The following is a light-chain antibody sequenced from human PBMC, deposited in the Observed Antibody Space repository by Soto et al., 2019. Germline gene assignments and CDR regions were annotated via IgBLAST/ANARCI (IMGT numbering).Light chain of an antibody. J-gene: IGKJ1*01. V-gene: IGKV4-1*01. CDR1: QNLLYSSNNKNY. CDR2: WAS. Sequence: DIVMTQSPDSLAVSLGERATIHCKSSQNLLYSSNNKNYLAWYQQRPGQPPKLLIYWASTRESGVPDRFSGSGSGTDFALTISSLQAEDVAVYYCQQYYTPTWTFGQGTKVEIK. CDR3: QQYYTPTWT.